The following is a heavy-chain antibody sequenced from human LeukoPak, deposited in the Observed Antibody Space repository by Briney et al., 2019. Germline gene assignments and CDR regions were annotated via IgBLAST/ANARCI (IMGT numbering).Heavy chain of an antibody. CDR2: VSGSGGAT. CDR1: GFTFTSYA. J-gene: IGHJ4*02. D-gene: IGHD3-22*01. Sequence: GGSLRLSCVASGFTFTSYAMTWVRQAPGKGLEWVSAVSGSGGATYYADSVKGRFTISRDKSKNTLFLQMKSLSAEDTAVYYCAKLYDSSGYYTTEAFDSWGQGTQVTVSS. V-gene: IGHV3-23*01. CDR3: AKLYDSSGYYTTEAFDS.